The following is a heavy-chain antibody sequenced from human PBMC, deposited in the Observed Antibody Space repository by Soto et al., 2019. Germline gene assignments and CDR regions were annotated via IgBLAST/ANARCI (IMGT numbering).Heavy chain of an antibody. D-gene: IGHD5-12*01. CDR2: ISSSSSTI. Sequence: EVQLVESGGGLVQPGGSLRLSCAASGFTFSSYSMNWVRQAPGKGLEWVSYISSSSSTIYYADSVKGRFTISRDNAKNSLYLQMNSLRAEDTAVYYCAIDREEIVATINFDYWGQGTLVTVSS. J-gene: IGHJ4*02. V-gene: IGHV3-48*01. CDR3: AIDREEIVATINFDY. CDR1: GFTFSSYS.